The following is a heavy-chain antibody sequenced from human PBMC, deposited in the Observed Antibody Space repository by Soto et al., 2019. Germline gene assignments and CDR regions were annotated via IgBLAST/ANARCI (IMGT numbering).Heavy chain of an antibody. D-gene: IGHD3-22*01. J-gene: IGHJ4*02. CDR1: GGTFSSYA. CDR3: ARVPPLDSSGYPTQTFDY. CDR2: IIPIFGTA. Sequence: SVKVSCKASGGTFSSYAISWVRQAPGQGLEWMGGIIPIFGTANYAQKFQGRVTMTTDTSTSTVYMELRSLRSDDTAVYYCARVPPLDSSGYPTQTFDYWGQGTLVTVSS. V-gene: IGHV1-69*05.